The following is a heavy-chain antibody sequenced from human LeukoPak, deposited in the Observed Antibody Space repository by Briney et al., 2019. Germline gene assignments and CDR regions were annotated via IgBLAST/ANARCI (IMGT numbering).Heavy chain of an antibody. CDR3: ARRGDSPMIGDH. D-gene: IGHD3-10*02. CDR1: GFTFSSYG. J-gene: IGHJ4*02. Sequence: GGSLRLSCAASGFTFSSYGMNWVRQAPGKGLERLSYLSNTGNIHYAQSVKGRFTISRDNAKSTLYLQMDGLRAEDTAVYYCARRGDSPMIGDHWGQGILVTVAS. CDR2: LSNTGNI. V-gene: IGHV3-48*01.